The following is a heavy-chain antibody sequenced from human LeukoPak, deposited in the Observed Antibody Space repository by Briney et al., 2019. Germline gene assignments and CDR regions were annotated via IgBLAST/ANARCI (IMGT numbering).Heavy chain of an antibody. CDR3: SVRLGDRSTSFDP. V-gene: IGHV4-59*08. J-gene: IGHJ5*02. Sequence: PSETLSLTCTVSGASIKSYYWSWIRQPPGKGLEWVGYIFDSGTTNYNPSLKSRVTISVDTSKNQFSLKLSSVTAADTAVYYCSVRLGDRSTSFDPWGQGTLGTVSS. D-gene: IGHD3-16*01. CDR2: IFDSGTT. CDR1: GASIKSYY.